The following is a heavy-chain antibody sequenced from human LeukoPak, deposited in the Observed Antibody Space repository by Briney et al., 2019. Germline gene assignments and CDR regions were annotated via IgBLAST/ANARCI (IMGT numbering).Heavy chain of an antibody. D-gene: IGHD3-22*01. J-gene: IGHJ4*02. CDR3: ARGGYYDSSGYDYFDY. CDR2: ISAYNGNT. CDR1: GYTFTSYG. Sequence: APVKVSCKASGYTFTSYGISWVRQAPGQGLEWMGWISAYNGNTNYAQKLQGRVTMTTDTSTSTAYMELRSLRSDDTAVYYCARGGYYDSSGYDYFDYWGQGTLVTVSS. V-gene: IGHV1-18*01.